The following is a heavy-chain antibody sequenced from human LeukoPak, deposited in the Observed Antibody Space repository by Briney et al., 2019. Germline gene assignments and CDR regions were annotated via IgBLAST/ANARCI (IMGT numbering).Heavy chain of an antibody. J-gene: IGHJ4*02. CDR3: ARDFLN. CDR1: GFTVSSNY. Sequence: GGSLRLSCVASGFTVSSNYMSWVRQAPGKGLEWVSVIYSDGSTYYADFVKGRFTISRDNAKNSLYLQMNSLRAEDTAVYYCARDFLNWGQGTLVTVSS. CDR2: IYSDGST. D-gene: IGHD2/OR15-2a*01. V-gene: IGHV3-66*01.